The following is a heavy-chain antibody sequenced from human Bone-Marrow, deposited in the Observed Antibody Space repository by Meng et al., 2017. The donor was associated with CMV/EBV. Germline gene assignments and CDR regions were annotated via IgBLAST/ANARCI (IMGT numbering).Heavy chain of an antibody. D-gene: IGHD6-13*01. V-gene: IGHV1-2*02. CDR2: INPNSGGT. J-gene: IGHJ4*02. Sequence: ASVKVSCKASGYTFTGYYMHWVRQAPGQGLEWMGWINPNSGGTNYAQKFQGRVTMTRDTSFSTAYMELSRLRSDDTAVYYCARARPRGAAANFDYWGQGTLVTVSS. CDR1: GYTFTGYY. CDR3: ARARPRGAAANFDY.